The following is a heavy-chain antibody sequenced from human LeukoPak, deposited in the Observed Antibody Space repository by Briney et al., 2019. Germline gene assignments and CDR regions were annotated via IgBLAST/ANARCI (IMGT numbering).Heavy chain of an antibody. Sequence: PSETLSLTCTVSGGSISSGGYYWSWIRQHPGKGLEWIGYIYYSGSTYYNPSLKSRVTISVDTSKNQFSLKLSSVTAADTAVYYCARDSLGYSGSFDYWGQGTLVTVSS. D-gene: IGHD5-12*01. CDR1: GGSISSGGYY. J-gene: IGHJ4*02. CDR3: ARDSLGYSGSFDY. V-gene: IGHV4-31*03. CDR2: IYYSGST.